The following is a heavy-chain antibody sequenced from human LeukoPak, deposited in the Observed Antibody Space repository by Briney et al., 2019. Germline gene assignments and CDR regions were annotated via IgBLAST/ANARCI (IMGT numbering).Heavy chain of an antibody. CDR3: ARVIVGDYYYYYYMDV. Sequence: SVKVSCKASGYTFTSYGISWVRQAPGHGLEWMGGIIPIFGTANYAQKFQGRVTITTDESTSTAYMELSSLRSEDTAVYYCARVIVGDYYYYYYMDVWGKGTTVTVSS. CDR2: IIPIFGTA. CDR1: GYTFTSYG. D-gene: IGHD1-26*01. J-gene: IGHJ6*03. V-gene: IGHV1-69*05.